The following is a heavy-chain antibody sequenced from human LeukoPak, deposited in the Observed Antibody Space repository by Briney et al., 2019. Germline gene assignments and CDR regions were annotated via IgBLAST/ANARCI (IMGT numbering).Heavy chain of an antibody. CDR2: ISSSGDTI. CDR3: ARGTDYGSGRGFDY. J-gene: IGHJ4*02. CDR1: AFTFSDYY. D-gene: IGHD3-10*01. V-gene: IGHV3-11*04. Sequence: LRLSCAASAFTFSDYYMSWIRQAPGKELEWLSYISSSGDTIYYADSVKGRFTISRDNAKNSLYLQMNSLRADDTAVYYCARGTDYGSGRGFDYWGQGTLVTVSS.